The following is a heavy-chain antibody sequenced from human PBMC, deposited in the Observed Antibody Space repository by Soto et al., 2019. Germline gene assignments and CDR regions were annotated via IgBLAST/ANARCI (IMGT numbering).Heavy chain of an antibody. V-gene: IGHV6-1*01. Sequence: SQTLSLTCAISGDIVSSNSAAWNWIRRSPSRGLEWLGRTYYRSKWYNDYAVSVKSRITINPDTSKNQFSLQLNSVTPEATAVYYCARVNWNLGYYGMDVWGQGTTVTVSS. CDR3: ARVNWNLGYYGMDV. J-gene: IGHJ6*02. CDR2: TYYRSKWYN. D-gene: IGHD1-7*01. CDR1: GDIVSSNSAA.